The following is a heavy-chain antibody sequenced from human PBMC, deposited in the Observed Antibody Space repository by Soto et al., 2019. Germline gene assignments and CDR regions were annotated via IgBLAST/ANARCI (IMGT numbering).Heavy chain of an antibody. CDR3: AHKGYGDSPLDY. Sequence: QITLKESGPTLVKPTQTLTLTCTFSGFSLSTSGVGVGWIRQPPGKALEWLAVIYWDDSKHYSPSLGSRLTITKDTSKNQVVLTIPTMDPVDTSTYSCAHKGYGDSPLDYWGQGTLVTFSS. D-gene: IGHD4-17*01. V-gene: IGHV2-5*02. CDR2: IYWDDSK. CDR1: GFSLSTSGVG. J-gene: IGHJ4*02.